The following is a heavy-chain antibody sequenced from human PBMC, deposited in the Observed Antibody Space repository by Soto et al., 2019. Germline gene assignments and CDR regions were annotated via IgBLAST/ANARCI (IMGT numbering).Heavy chain of an antibody. J-gene: IGHJ4*02. D-gene: IGHD2-21*02. CDR3: ARDDRAYCGGDCYSDY. Sequence: GGSLRLSCAASGFTFSSYSMNWVRQAPGKGLEWASSISSSSNYMYYADSVRGRFTISRDNAKNSLYLQMNSLRAEDTAVYYCARDDRAYCGGDCYSDYWGQGTLVTVSS. CDR1: GFTFSSYS. V-gene: IGHV3-21*01. CDR2: ISSSSNYM.